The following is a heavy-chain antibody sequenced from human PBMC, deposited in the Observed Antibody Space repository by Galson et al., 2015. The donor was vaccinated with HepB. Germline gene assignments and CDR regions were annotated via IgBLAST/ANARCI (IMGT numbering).Heavy chain of an antibody. CDR2: ISSSGSTI. CDR3: ARRAARPPFDYYYYYMDV. Sequence: SLRLSCAASGFTFSDYYMSWIRQAPGKGLEWVSYISSSGSTIYYADSVKGRFTISRDNAKNSQYLQMNSLRAEDTAVYYCARRAARPPFDYYYYYMDVWGKGTTVTVSS. V-gene: IGHV3-11*01. CDR1: GFTFSDYY. D-gene: IGHD6-6*01. J-gene: IGHJ6*03.